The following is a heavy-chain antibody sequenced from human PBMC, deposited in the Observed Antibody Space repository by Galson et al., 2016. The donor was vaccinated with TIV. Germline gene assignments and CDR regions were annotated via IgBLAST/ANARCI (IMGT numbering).Heavy chain of an antibody. J-gene: IGHJ3*01. V-gene: IGHV3-23*01. CDR3: VKEPFSTVLYGFDG. D-gene: IGHD2/OR15-2a*01. Sequence: SLRLSCAASGFKFTDFAMDWVRQPPGKGLEWVSGITGSGGRTDYGVSVKGRFIVSRDNSKKTLYLQLNSLTADDTAVYYCVKEPFSTVLYGFDGWGQGTMVTVSS. CDR2: ITGSGGRT. CDR1: GFKFTDFA.